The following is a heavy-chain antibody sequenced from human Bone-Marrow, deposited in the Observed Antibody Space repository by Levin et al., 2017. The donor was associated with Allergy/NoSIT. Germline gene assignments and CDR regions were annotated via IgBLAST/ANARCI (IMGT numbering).Heavy chain of an antibody. D-gene: IGHD2-2*01. J-gene: IGHJ4*02. V-gene: IGHV3-30*04. CDR2: MSYDGSSV. CDR1: GFTFSSFA. Sequence: GESLKISCGTSGFTFSSFAMNWVRQAPGKGPEWLASMSYDGSSVYEADSVRGRFTISRDNSKSTLYLQMNSLRPEDTAVYYCARADCTSCCLLYWGQGTRVTVSS. CDR3: ARADCTSCCLLY.